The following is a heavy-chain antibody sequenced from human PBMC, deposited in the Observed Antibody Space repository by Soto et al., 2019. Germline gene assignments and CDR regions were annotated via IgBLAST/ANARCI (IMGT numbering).Heavy chain of an antibody. D-gene: IGHD6-6*01. CDR3: ARRYDSSFDF. CDR2: IYWDDEE. Sequence: QITLKESGPTLLKPTQTLTLTCTFSGFSLRSLGMAVGWIRQPPGRALEWVALIYWDDEERYSPSLQSRLTITKDTSKNHVVLTMPTMDPVDTATYYCARRYDSSFDFWGQGIPVTVSS. J-gene: IGHJ4*02. CDR1: GFSLRSLGMA. V-gene: IGHV2-5*02.